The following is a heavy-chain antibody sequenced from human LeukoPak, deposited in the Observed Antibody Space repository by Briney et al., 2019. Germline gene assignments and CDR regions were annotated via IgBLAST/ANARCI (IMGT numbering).Heavy chain of an antibody. D-gene: IGHD1-26*01. CDR1: GYTFTGYR. Sequence: GASWKDSCKAYGYTFTGYRLRWVRPDPGQRLEWMGWISAYNGNTNYAQKLQGRVTMTTDTSTSTAYMELRSLRSDDTAVYYCARRVVGATRYFDYWGQGTLVTVSS. J-gene: IGHJ4*02. CDR2: ISAYNGNT. V-gene: IGHV1-18*01. CDR3: ARRVVGATRYFDY.